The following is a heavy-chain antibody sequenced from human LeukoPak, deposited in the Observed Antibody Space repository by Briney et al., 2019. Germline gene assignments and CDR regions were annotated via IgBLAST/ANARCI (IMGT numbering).Heavy chain of an antibody. J-gene: IGHJ4*02. V-gene: IGHV4-4*07. CDR3: ARVDLRAAFFDY. D-gene: IGHD2-15*01. CDR2: IYTSGNT. CDR1: GGSISSYY. Sequence: SETLSLTCTVPGGSISSYYWTWIRQPAGKGLEWIGRIYTSGNTGYNPSLKSRVTMSVDTSKNQFSLNLSSVAAADRAVYYCARVDLRAAFFDYWGQGTLVTVSS.